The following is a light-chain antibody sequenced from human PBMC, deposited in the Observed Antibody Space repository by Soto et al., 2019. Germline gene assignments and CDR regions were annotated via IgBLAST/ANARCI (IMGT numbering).Light chain of an antibody. J-gene: IGLJ2*01. V-gene: IGLV2-23*02. CDR3: YSYVGSVS. CDR1: SSDVGSHKF. Sequence: QSALTQPASVSGSPGQSITISCTGTSSDVGSHKFVSWYQQHPGKAPELMIYEVSKRPSGVSNRFSGSKSGNTASLTISGXXXXXEXDYYCYSYVGSVSFGGGTKLTVL. CDR2: EVS.